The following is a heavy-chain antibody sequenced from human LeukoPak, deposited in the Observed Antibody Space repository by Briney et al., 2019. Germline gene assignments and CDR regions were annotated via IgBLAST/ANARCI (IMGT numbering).Heavy chain of an antibody. J-gene: IGHJ6*02. CDR2: IYYSGST. V-gene: IGHV4-31*02. CDR3: ARGADIYGMDV. CDR1: GFTFSDYY. Sequence: LRLSCAASGFTFSDYYMSWIRQHPGKGLEWIGYIYYSGSTYYNPSLKSRVTISVDTSKNQFSLKLSSVTAADTAVYYCARGADIYGMDVWGQGTTVTVSS.